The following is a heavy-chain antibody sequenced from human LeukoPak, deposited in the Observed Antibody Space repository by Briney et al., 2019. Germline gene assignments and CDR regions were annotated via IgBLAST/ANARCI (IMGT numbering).Heavy chain of an antibody. Sequence: GGSLRLSCAASGFTFSSYGMHWVRQAPGKGLEWGAVIWYDGSNKYYADSVKGRFTISRDNSKNTLYLQMNSLRAEDTAVYYCAKGDMVRGVILDYWGQGTLVTVSS. CDR3: AKGDMVRGVILDY. CDR2: IWYDGSNK. V-gene: IGHV3-33*06. CDR1: GFTFSSYG. D-gene: IGHD3-10*01. J-gene: IGHJ4*02.